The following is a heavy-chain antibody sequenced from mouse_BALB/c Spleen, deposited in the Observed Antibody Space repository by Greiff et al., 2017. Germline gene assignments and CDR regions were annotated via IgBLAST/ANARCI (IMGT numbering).Heavy chain of an antibody. J-gene: IGHJ3*01. CDR2: IHPSDSDT. CDR1: GYSFTSYW. Sequence: QVQLQQSGAELVRPGASVKLSCKASGYSFTSYWMNWVKQRPGQGLEWIGMIHPSDSDTRLNQKFKDKATLTVDKSSSTAYMQLSSPTSEDSAVYYCARGGKGDWFAYWGQGTLVTVSA. D-gene: IGHD1-3*01. V-gene: IGHV1-74*01. CDR3: ARGGKGDWFAY.